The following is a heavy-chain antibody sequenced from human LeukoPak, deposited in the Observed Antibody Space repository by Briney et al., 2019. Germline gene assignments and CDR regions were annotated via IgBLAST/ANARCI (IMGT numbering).Heavy chain of an antibody. Sequence: SETLSLTCAVSGGSISSRNWWSWVRQPPGKGLEWIGEIYHSGSTKYNPSLKNRVTISVDKSKNQFSLKLSSVTAADTAVYYCARDGQSHFDYWGQGTLVTVSS. D-gene: IGHD3/OR15-3a*01. CDR2: IYHSGST. J-gene: IGHJ4*02. V-gene: IGHV4-4*02. CDR1: GGSISSRNW. CDR3: ARDGQSHFDY.